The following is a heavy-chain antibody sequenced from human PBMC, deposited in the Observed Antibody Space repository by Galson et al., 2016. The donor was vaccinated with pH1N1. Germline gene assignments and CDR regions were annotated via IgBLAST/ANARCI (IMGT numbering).Heavy chain of an antibody. CDR2: ISSSSSTI. CDR1: GFTFSSYS. V-gene: IGHV3-48*01. D-gene: IGHD1-14*01. Sequence: SLRLSCAASGFTFSSYSMNWVRQAPGKGLEWVSYISSSSSTIYYADSVKGRFTISRDNAKNSLYLQMNSLGVEDTAVYYCARGNHYYYYGMDAWGQGTTVTVSS. J-gene: IGHJ6*02. CDR3: ARGNHYYYYGMDA.